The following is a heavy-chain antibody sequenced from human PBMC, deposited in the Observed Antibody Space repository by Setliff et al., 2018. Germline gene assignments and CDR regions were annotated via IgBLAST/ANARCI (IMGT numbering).Heavy chain of an antibody. CDR1: GYTFTSYY. J-gene: IGHJ6*02. CDR3: ARVGKAYYGMDV. CDR2: INPSGGST. V-gene: IGHV1-46*01. Sequence: ASVKVSCKASGYTFTSYYMHWVRQAPGQGLEWMGIINPSGGSTSYAQKFQGRVTMTTDTSTSTAYMELRSLRSDDTAVYYCARVGKAYYGMDVWGQGTTVTVSS.